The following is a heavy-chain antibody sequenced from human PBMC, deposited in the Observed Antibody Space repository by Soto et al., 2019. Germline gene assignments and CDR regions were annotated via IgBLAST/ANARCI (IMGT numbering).Heavy chain of an antibody. Sequence: SETLSLTCTVSGGSISSYYWSWIRQPPGKGLEWIGYIYYSGSTNYNPSLKSRVTISVDTSKNQFSLKLSSVTAADTAVYYCARLRVMATIPFFDYWGQGTLVTVSS. V-gene: IGHV4-59*01. CDR3: ARLRVMATIPFFDY. CDR1: GGSISSYY. D-gene: IGHD2-21*01. J-gene: IGHJ4*02. CDR2: IYYSGST.